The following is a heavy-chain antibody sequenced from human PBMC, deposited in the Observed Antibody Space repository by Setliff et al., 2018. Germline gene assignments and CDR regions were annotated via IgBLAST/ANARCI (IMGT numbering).Heavy chain of an antibody. V-gene: IGHV4-39*07. D-gene: IGHD6-6*01. CDR1: GGSISSSSYY. Sequence: SETLSLTCTVSGGSISSSSYYWGWIRQPPGKGLEWIGSIYYSGSTYYNPSLKSRVTISVDTPKNQFSLKLSSVAAADTAVYYCARVSQLVVLSLYYYYGMDVWGQGTTVTVSS. J-gene: IGHJ6*02. CDR3: ARVSQLVVLSLYYYYGMDV. CDR2: IYYSGST.